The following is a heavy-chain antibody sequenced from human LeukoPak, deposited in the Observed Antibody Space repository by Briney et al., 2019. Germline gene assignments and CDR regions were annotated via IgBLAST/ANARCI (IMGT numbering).Heavy chain of an antibody. V-gene: IGHV4-39*07. CDR3: ARVAAKTVDY. J-gene: IGHJ4*02. Sequence: SETLSLTCTVSGGSIGRSSYYWRWIRQPPGKGLEWIGSIYYSGKTDYNPSLKSRVTISVDTSKNQFSLKLSSVTAADTAVYYCARVAAKTVDYWGQGTLVTVSS. CDR2: IYYSGKT. CDR1: GGSIGRSSYY. D-gene: IGHD2-15*01.